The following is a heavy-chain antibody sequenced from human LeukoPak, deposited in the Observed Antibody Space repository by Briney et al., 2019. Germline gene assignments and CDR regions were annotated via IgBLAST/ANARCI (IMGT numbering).Heavy chain of an antibody. D-gene: IGHD3-22*01. V-gene: IGHV4-31*03. Sequence: PSQTLSLTCTVSGGSISSGGFYWSWIRQHPGKGLEWIGYISYSGSTYYNPSLKSRVSISVDTSKNQFSLNLSSVTAADTAVYYCAVDSLGYYDSRGFYHHWGQGTLVTVSS. CDR1: GGSISSGGFY. CDR2: ISYSGST. CDR3: AVDSLGYYDSRGFYHH. J-gene: IGHJ5*02.